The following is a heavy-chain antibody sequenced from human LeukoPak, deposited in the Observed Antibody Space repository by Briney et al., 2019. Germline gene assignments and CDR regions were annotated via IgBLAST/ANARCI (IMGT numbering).Heavy chain of an antibody. D-gene: IGHD3-10*01. CDR2: IDTAGDT. V-gene: IGHV3-13*01. CDR3: ARDGAVVRGLPRRARTFYGMDV. Sequence: PGGSLRLSCAASGFTFSTYDMHWVRQVTGKGLEWVSAIDTAGDTYYPGSVKGRFTISRENAKNSFYLQMNSLRAEDTAVYYCARDGAVVRGLPRRARTFYGMDVWGQGTTVTVSS. CDR1: GFTFSTYD. J-gene: IGHJ6*02.